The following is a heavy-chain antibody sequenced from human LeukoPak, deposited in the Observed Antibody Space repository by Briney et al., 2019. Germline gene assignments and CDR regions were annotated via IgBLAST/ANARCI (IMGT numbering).Heavy chain of an antibody. V-gene: IGHV1-2*02. CDR2: INPNSGGT. CDR3: ARVGSGYYPVGAFDI. Sequence: ASVKVSCKASGYTFTSYYMHWVRQAPGQGLEWMGWINPNSGGTNYAQKFQGRVTMTRDTSISTAYMELSRLRSDDTAVYYCARVGSGYYPVGAFDIWGQGTMVTVSS. J-gene: IGHJ3*02. D-gene: IGHD3-22*01. CDR1: GYTFTSYY.